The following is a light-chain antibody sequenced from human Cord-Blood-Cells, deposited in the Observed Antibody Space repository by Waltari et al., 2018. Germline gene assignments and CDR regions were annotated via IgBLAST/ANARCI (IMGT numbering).Light chain of an antibody. CDR3: QQRSNWRRT. Sequence: IVLTQSPATLSLSPGERATLPCRASQSVSSYLAWYQQKHGPAPRLLIYDVSNSATGLPPRLSGRGSGTEFTLTISSLEPEDFAVYYCQQRSNWRRTFGQGTKVEIK. J-gene: IGKJ1*01. CDR1: QSVSSY. V-gene: IGKV3-11*01. CDR2: DVS.